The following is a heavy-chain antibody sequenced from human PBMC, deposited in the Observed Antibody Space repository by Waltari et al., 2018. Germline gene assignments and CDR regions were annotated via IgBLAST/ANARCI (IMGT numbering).Heavy chain of an antibody. CDR2: ISGSGGST. V-gene: IGHV3-23*01. J-gene: IGHJ4*02. Sequence: EVQLLESGGGLVQPGGSLRLSCAASGFTFSSYAMSWVRQVPGKGLAWVSAISGSGGSTYYADSVKGRFTISRDNSKNTLYLQMNSLRAEDTAVYYCAKGSIFIVVVPAASDFWGQGTLVTVSS. D-gene: IGHD2-2*01. CDR3: AKGSIFIVVVPAASDF. CDR1: GFTFSSYA.